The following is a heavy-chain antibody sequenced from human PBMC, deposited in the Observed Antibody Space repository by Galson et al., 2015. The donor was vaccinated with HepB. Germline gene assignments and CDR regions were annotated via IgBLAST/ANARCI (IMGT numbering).Heavy chain of an antibody. Sequence: SLRLSCAASGFTFSSYAMSWVRQAPGKGLEWVSAISGSGGSTYYADSVKGRFTISRDNSKNTLYLQMNSLRAEDTAVYYCAKDLVWYQLLFPYGMDVWGQGTTVTVSS. CDR1: GFTFSSYA. V-gene: IGHV3-23*01. CDR2: ISGSGGST. J-gene: IGHJ6*02. CDR3: AKDLVWYQLLFPYGMDV. D-gene: IGHD2-2*01.